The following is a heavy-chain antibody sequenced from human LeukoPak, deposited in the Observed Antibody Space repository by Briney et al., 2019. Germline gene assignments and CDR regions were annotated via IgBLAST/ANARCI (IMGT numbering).Heavy chain of an antibody. J-gene: IGHJ4*02. CDR3: KSGGAAPGSFDY. Sequence: GGSLRLSCAASGFTFTSYWMSWMRQAPGKGLQWVANIKHDGSEQYYVDSVKGRFTISRDNAKNSLFLQMNSLGVEDTAVYYCKSGGAAPGSFDYWGQGALVTVSS. CDR1: GFTFTSYW. V-gene: IGHV3-7*01. D-gene: IGHD1-26*01. CDR2: IKHDGSEQ.